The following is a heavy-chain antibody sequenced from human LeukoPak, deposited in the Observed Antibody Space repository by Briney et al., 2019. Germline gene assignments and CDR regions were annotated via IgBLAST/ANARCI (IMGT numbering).Heavy chain of an antibody. D-gene: IGHD5-12*01. J-gene: IGHJ4*02. CDR2: ISRSGFTS. CDR1: GFTLSSHE. Sequence: GGSLRLSCAVSGFTLSSHEMNWVRQAPGKGLEWISYISRSGFTSYYADSVKGRFTISRDDAENSLCLQMNSLRADDTSVYYCARSPSSGYDHMDYWGRGTLVTVSS. CDR3: ARSPSSGYDHMDY. V-gene: IGHV3-48*03.